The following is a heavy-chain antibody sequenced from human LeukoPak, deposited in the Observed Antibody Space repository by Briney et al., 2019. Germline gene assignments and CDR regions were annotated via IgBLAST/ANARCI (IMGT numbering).Heavy chain of an antibody. J-gene: IGHJ4*02. Sequence: RTGGSLRLSCAASGFTFSSYAVSWVRQAPGKGLEWVSAISGSGGSTYYADSVKGRFTISRDNSKNSLYLQMNSLRAEDTAVYYCAAYYGSGSYQAGLDYWGQGTLVTVSS. V-gene: IGHV3-23*01. CDR1: GFTFSSYA. CDR3: AAYYGSGSYQAGLDY. CDR2: ISGSGGST. D-gene: IGHD3-10*01.